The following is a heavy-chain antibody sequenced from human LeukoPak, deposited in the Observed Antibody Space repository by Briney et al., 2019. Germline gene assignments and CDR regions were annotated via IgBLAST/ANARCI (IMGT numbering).Heavy chain of an antibody. D-gene: IGHD3-22*01. CDR3: ARDSDSSGYNPPHGY. Sequence: GGSLRLSCAASGFTFSSYGMHWVRQAPGKGLEWVAVIWYDGSNKYYADSVKGRFTISRDNSKNTLYLQMNSLRAEDTAVYYCARDSDSSGYNPPHGYWGQGTLVTVSS. CDR2: IWYDGSNK. CDR1: GFTFSSYG. V-gene: IGHV3-30*19. J-gene: IGHJ4*02.